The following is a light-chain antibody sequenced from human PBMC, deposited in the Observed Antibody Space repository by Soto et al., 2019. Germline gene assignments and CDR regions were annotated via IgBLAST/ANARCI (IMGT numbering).Light chain of an antibody. CDR1: QSVSSSY. CDR3: QQYASSPWT. V-gene: IGKV3-20*01. CDR2: GAS. Sequence: EVVLTQSPATLSLSPGERATLPCRASQSVSSSYLAWYQQKPGQAPRLLIYGASNRATGIPDRVSGSGSGTDFTLTINRLEPEDFAVYYCQQYASSPWTFGQGTKVDIK. J-gene: IGKJ1*01.